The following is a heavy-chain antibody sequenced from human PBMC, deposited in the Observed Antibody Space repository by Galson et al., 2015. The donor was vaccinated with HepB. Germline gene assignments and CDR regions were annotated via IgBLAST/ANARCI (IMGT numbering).Heavy chain of an antibody. CDR2: ISYDGSNR. J-gene: IGHJ3*02. V-gene: IGHV3-30-3*01. D-gene: IGHD2-2*01. CDR3: ARERDIVVVPAAGTAFDI. Sequence: CLRLSCAASGFTFSSYAMHWVRQAPGKGLEWVAVISYDGSNRYYADSVKGRLTISRDNSKNTLYLQMNSLRAEDTAVYYCARERDIVVVPAAGTAFDIWGQGTMVTVSS. CDR1: GFTFSSYA.